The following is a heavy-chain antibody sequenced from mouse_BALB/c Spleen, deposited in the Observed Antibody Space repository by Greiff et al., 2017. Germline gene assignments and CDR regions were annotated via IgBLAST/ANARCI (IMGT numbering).Heavy chain of an antibody. V-gene: IGHV3-6*02. CDR3: ASGDY. CDR1: GYSITSGYY. Sequence: DVKLVESGPGLVKPSQSLSLTCSVTGYSITSGYYWNVIRQFPGNQLGWRGYISYDGSNNYNPTLKNRISITRDTSENQFFLKLNSVTTEDTATYYCASGDYWGQGTSVTVSS. J-gene: IGHJ4*01. CDR2: ISYDGSN.